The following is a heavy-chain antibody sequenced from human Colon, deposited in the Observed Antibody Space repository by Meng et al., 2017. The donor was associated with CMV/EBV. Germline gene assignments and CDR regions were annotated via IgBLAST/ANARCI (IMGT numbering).Heavy chain of an antibody. CDR1: GGSFSGYY. D-gene: IGHD6-13*01. V-gene: IGHV4-34*01. J-gene: IGHJ4*02. CDR2: INHSGST. Sequence: QVQLKQLGAGLLKPSETLSLTCAVYGGSFSGYYWSWIRQPPGKGLEWIGEINHSGSTNYNPSLKSRVTISVDTSKNQFSLKLSSVTAADTAVYYCASILFAAAAGGWGGYWGQGTLVTVSS. CDR3: ASILFAAAAGGWGGY.